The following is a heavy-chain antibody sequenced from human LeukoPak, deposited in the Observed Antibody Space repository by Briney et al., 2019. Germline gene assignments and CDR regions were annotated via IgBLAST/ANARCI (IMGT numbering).Heavy chain of an antibody. CDR2: ISGGGGST. CDR1: GFTFSSYA. J-gene: IGHJ4*02. D-gene: IGHD6-13*01. CDR3: AKDLSSSWPNYYFDY. Sequence: GGSLRLSCAASGFTFSSYAMSWVRQAPGKGLEWVSAISGGGGSTYYADSVKGRFTISRDNSKNTLYLQMNSLRAEDTAVYYCAKDLSSSWPNYYFDYWGQGTLVTVSS. V-gene: IGHV3-23*01.